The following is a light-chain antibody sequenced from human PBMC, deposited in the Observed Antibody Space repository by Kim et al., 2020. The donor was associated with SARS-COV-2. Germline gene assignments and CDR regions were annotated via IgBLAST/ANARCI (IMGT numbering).Light chain of an antibody. Sequence: LAPGEGAALAGGGGQSVGNFLAWYQQKPGQSPRLVIYDAFSRATGVPGRFRGSGSGTDFTLTISSLQPEDFAVYYCQQRDKWPLTFGGGTKVDIK. CDR2: DAF. CDR3: QQRDKWPLT. J-gene: IGKJ4*01. CDR1: QSVGNF. V-gene: IGKV3-11*01.